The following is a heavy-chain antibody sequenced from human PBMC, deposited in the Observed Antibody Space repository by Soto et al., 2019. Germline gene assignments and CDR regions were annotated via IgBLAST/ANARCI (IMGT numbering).Heavy chain of an antibody. D-gene: IGHD4-17*01. J-gene: IGHJ2*01. Sequence: QLQLQESGPGLVKPSETLSLTCTVSCGSINSSSYYWGWIRHPPGKGLEGIGSIYYSWSTYYNPSLKSRVAISVDTSKNHSSLKLTSVSAADTAVYYGARSDGDYWYFDLWGRGTLVTVSS. CDR2: IYYSWST. V-gene: IGHV4-39*01. CDR1: CGSINSSSYY. CDR3: ARSDGDYWYFDL.